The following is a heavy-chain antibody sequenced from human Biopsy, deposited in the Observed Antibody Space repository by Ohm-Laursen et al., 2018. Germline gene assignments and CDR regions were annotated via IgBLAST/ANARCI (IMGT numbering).Heavy chain of an antibody. Sequence: LSLTWAVSSYCDTNVYYLNWARHHPGECLEWIGNIFYSANTYYNPSLKSRVTISVDTSKNQISLKLSAVTAPDAAVYYCASLGSGDYFPSFFDFWGQGALVTVSS. CDR3: ASLGSGDYFPSFFDF. V-gene: IGHV4-31*11. CDR2: IFYSANT. J-gene: IGHJ4*02. D-gene: IGHD5-12*01. CDR1: SYCDTNVYY.